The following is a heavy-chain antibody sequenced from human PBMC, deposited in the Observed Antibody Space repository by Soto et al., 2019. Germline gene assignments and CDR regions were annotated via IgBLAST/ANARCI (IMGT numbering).Heavy chain of an antibody. D-gene: IGHD6-19*01. Sequence: EVQLVESGGGLVQPGGSLRLSCAASGFTVSGNYMNWVRQAPGKGLEWVSVIYSGGSTYYAGSVKGRFTISRDNSKNTLYPQMNSLRAEDTAVYYRAKARPTLWLALDYWGQGTLVTVSS. CDR2: IYSGGST. CDR3: AKARPTLWLALDY. J-gene: IGHJ4*02. CDR1: GFTVSGNY. V-gene: IGHV3-66*01.